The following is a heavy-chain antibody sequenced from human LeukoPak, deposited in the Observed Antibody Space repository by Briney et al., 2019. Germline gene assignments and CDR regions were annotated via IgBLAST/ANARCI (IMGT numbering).Heavy chain of an antibody. Sequence: PSETLSLTCTVSGGSISSGDYYWSWIRQPPGKGLEWIGYIYYSGSTNYNPSLKSRVTISVDTSKNQFSLKLSSVTAADTAVYYCARFRYNWNYALDYWGQGTLVTVSS. V-gene: IGHV4-61*08. CDR1: GGSISSGDYY. CDR2: IYYSGST. CDR3: ARFRYNWNYALDY. D-gene: IGHD1-7*01. J-gene: IGHJ4*02.